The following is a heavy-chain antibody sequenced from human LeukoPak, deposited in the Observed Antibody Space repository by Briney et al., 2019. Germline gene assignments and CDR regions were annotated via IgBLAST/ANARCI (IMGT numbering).Heavy chain of an antibody. CDR3: ARRSIVGASGGWFDP. J-gene: IGHJ5*02. CDR2: ICYSGST. V-gene: IGHV4-39*01. Sequence: SETLSLIYTVCGGSISSSSYYWGWIRQPPGKGLEWIGSICYSGSTYYNPSLKSRVTISVDTSKNQFSLKLSYVTAADTAVYDCARRSIVGASGGWFDPWGQGTLVTVSS. CDR1: GGSISSSSYY. D-gene: IGHD1-26*01.